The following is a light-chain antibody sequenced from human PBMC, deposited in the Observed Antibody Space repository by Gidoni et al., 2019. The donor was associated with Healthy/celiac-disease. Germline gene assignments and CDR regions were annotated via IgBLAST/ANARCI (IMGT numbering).Light chain of an antibody. CDR1: QSISSY. V-gene: IGKV1-39*01. J-gene: IGKJ3*01. CDR2: ATF. Sequence: IQLPQSPSSLSASVGDRVTITCRASQSISSYLNWYQQKPGTAPKLLIYATFSLQSGVPSRFSGSGSGTDFTLTISSLQPEEFATYYCQQSYSTPHFXPXTKVDIK. CDR3: QQSYSTPH.